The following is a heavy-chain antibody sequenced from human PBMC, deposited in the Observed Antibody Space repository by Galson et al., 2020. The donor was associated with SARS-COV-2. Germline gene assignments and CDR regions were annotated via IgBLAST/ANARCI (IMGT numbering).Heavy chain of an antibody. D-gene: IGHD3-10*01. Sequence: SETLSLTCAVYGGSFSGYYWSWIRQPPGKGLEWIGEINHSGSTNYNPSLKSRVTISVDTSKNQFSLKLSSVTAADTAVYYCARDSSLLWFGELLAFDIWGQGTMVTVSS. CDR1: GGSFSGYY. CDR3: ARDSSLLWFGELLAFDI. J-gene: IGHJ3*02. CDR2: INHSGST. V-gene: IGHV4-34*01.